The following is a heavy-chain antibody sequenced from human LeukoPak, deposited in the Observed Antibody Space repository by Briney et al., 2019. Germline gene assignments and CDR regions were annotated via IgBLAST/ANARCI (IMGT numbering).Heavy chain of an antibody. D-gene: IGHD2-15*01. CDR1: GFTFSSYA. CDR3: ASLGGGYCSGGSCYSARFDY. CDR2: ISGSGGST. J-gene: IGHJ4*02. V-gene: IGHV3-23*01. Sequence: PGGSLRLSCAASGFTFSSYAMSWVRQAPGKGLEWVSAISGSGGSTYYADSVKGRFTISRDNSKNTLYLQMNSLRAEDTAVYYCASLGGGYCSGGSCYSARFDYWGQGTLVTVSS.